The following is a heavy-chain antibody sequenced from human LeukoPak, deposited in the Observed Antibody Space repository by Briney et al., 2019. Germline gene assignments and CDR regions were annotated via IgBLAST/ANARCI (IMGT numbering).Heavy chain of an antibody. V-gene: IGHV1-69*04. CDR1: GGTFSSYA. CDR2: IIPILGIA. D-gene: IGHD2-15*01. CDR3: ARSTVYCSGGSCGSYYYYYYGMDV. Sequence: GASVKVSCKASGGTFSSYAISWVRQAPGQGLEWMGRIIPILGIANYAQKFQGRVTITADKSTSTAYMELSSLRSEDTAVYYCARSTVYCSGGSCGSYYYYYYGMDVWGQGTTVTVSS. J-gene: IGHJ6*02.